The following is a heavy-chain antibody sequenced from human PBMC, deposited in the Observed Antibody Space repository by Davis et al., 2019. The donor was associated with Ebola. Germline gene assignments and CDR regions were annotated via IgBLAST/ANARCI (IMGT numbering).Heavy chain of an antibody. CDR2: IYYSGST. Sequence: SETLSLTCTVSGGSISSYYWSWIRQPPGKGLEWIGYIYYSGSTNYNPSLKSQVTISVDTSKNQFSLKLSSVTAADTAVYYCARNGYIYGDFDYWGQGTLVTVSS. V-gene: IGHV4-59*01. D-gene: IGHD5-18*01. CDR1: GGSISSYY. CDR3: ARNGYIYGDFDY. J-gene: IGHJ4*02.